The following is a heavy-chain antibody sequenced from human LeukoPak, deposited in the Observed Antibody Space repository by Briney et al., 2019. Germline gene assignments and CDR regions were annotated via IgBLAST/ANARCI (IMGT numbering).Heavy chain of an antibody. CDR1: GFTCSGYG. D-gene: IGHD2-15*01. Sequence: GGPLRLSSAASGFTCSGYGFHWFRQAPGKGLEGVAVIWYYGSKKYCADSVEGRCTISRDNSKNTLYLQMNSLRAEDTAVYYCARDSCSGGSCLDYWGQGTLVTVSS. J-gene: IGHJ4*02. CDR2: IWYYGSKK. V-gene: IGHV3-33*01. CDR3: ARDSCSGGSCLDY.